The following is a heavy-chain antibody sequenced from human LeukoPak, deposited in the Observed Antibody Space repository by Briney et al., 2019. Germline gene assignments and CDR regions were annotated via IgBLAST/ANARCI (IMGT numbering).Heavy chain of an antibody. CDR1: GFTFSSYA. V-gene: IGHV3-30-3*01. CDR3: ARDSGIVVVPAAIGYYSDY. D-gene: IGHD2-2*01. J-gene: IGHJ4*02. Sequence: GGSLRLSCAASGFTFSSYAMHWVRQAPGKGLEWVAVISYDGSNKYYADSVKGRFTISRDNSKNTLYLQMNSLRAEDTAVYYCARDSGIVVVPAAIGYYSDYWGQGTLVTVSS. CDR2: ISYDGSNK.